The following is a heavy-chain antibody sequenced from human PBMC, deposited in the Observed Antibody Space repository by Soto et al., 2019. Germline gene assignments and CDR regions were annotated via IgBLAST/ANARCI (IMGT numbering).Heavy chain of an antibody. CDR3: AKGYSYGPIGRYYGMDV. D-gene: IGHD5-18*01. V-gene: IGHV3-23*01. Sequence: LRLSCAASGFTFSSYAMSWVRQAPGKGLEWVSAISGSGGSTYYADSVKGRFTISRDNSRNTLYLQMNSLRAEDTAVYYCAKGYSYGPIGRYYGMDVWGQGTTVTV. CDR1: GFTFSSYA. J-gene: IGHJ6*02. CDR2: ISGSGGST.